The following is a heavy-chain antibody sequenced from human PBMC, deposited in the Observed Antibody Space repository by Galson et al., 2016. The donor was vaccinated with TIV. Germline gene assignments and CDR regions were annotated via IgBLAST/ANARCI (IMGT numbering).Heavy chain of an antibody. J-gene: IGHJ4*02. CDR3: ARDPEAEATTPYFFDS. D-gene: IGHD1-14*01. V-gene: IGHV3-66*02. Sequence: SLRLSCAASGFTVSSNYMSWVRQVPGEGLEWVSVIYKSGSIYYADFVEGRFTISRDNSKNTLHLQMSSLRTDDTAMYYCARDPEAEATTPYFFDSWGRGTLVTVSS. CDR1: GFTVSSNY. CDR2: IYKSGSI.